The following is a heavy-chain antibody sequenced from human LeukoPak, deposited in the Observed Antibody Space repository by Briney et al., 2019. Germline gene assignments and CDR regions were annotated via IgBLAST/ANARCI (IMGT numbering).Heavy chain of an antibody. D-gene: IGHD6-13*01. CDR1: GGSISSSSYY. V-gene: IGHV4-39*01. CDR3: ARHRPPPIAAAGPHADFDC. Sequence: SETLSLTCTVSGGSISSSSYYWGWIRQPPGKGLEWIGSIYYSGSTYYNPSLKSRVTISVDTSKNQFSLKLSSVTAADTAVYYCARHRPPPIAAAGPHADFDCWGQGTLVTVSS. J-gene: IGHJ4*02. CDR2: IYYSGST.